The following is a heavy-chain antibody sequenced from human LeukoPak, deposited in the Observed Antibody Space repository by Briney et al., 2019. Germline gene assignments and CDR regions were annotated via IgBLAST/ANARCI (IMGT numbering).Heavy chain of an antibody. Sequence: GGSLRLSCAASGFTFSSYSMNWVRQAPGKGLEWVSSISSSSNYIYYADSAKGRFTISRDNAKNSLYLQMNSLRAEDTAVYYCARDLCSGGSCYVDYWGQGTLVTVSS. CDR3: ARDLCSGGSCYVDY. J-gene: IGHJ4*02. D-gene: IGHD2-15*01. V-gene: IGHV3-21*01. CDR1: GFTFSSYS. CDR2: ISSSSNYI.